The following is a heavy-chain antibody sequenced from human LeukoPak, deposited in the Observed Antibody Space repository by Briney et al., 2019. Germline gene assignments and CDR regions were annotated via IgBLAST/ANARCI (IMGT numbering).Heavy chain of an antibody. D-gene: IGHD5-24*01. J-gene: IGHJ4*02. CDR3: AREMGL. V-gene: IGHV3-74*01. Sequence: GGSLRLSCAASGNYWMHWVRQAPGKGLVWVSHINGDGSWTTYADSVKGRFTISKDNAKNTVYLQMNNLRAEDTAVYYCAREMGLWGQGTLVTVSS. CDR2: INGDGSWT. CDR1: GNYW.